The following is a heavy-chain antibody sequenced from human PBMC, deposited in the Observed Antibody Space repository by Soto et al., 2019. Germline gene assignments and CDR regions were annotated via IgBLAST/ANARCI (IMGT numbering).Heavy chain of an antibody. CDR1: GFTFSDYY. D-gene: IGHD3-10*01. J-gene: IGHJ4*02. CDR2: ISSSGSTI. CDR3: ARDRWQITMVRGLKRKEPNTSPAGDY. V-gene: IGHV3-11*01. Sequence: QVQLVESGGGLVKPGGSLRLSCAASGFTFSDYYMSWIRQAPGKGLEWVSYISSSGSTIYYADSVKGRFTISRDNAKNSLYLQMNSLRAEDTAVYYCARDRWQITMVRGLKRKEPNTSPAGDYWGQGTLVTVSS.